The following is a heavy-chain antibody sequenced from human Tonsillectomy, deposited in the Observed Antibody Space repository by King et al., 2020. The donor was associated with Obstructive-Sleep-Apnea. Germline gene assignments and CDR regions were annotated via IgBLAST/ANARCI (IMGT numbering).Heavy chain of an antibody. CDR1: GFSFSNGW. CDR2: IRSNNEGGTT. CDR3: VADFSGSCCLNH. Sequence: DVQLVESGGGLVQPGGSLRLSCAASGFSFSNGWMTWVRQDPGKGLEWLGRIRSNNEGGTTDDAAPVKGRFVISRDDSKNTLYLQMDSLQIEDTAVYYCVADFSGSCCLNHWGQGTLVAVSS. D-gene: IGHD6-19*01. J-gene: IGHJ5*02. V-gene: IGHV3-15*05.